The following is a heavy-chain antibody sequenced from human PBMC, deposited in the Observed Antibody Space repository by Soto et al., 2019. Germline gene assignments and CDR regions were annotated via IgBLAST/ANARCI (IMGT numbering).Heavy chain of an antibody. CDR1: GGSISSSNW. J-gene: IGHJ4*02. D-gene: IGHD3-9*01. V-gene: IGHV4-4*02. CDR2: IYHSGST. CDR3: ARGLGSRLTHFDY. Sequence: SETLSLTCAVSGGSISSSNWWSWVRQPPGKGLEWIGEIYHSGSTNYNPSLKSRVTISVDKSKNQFSLKLSSVTAADTAVYYCARGLGSRLTHFDYWGQGTLVTVSS.